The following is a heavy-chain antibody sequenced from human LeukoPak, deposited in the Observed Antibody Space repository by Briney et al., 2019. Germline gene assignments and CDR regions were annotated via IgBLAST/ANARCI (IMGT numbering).Heavy chain of an antibody. V-gene: IGHV3-23*01. J-gene: IGHJ4*02. CDR1: GFTFSSYA. Sequence: PGGSLRLSCAASGFTFSSYAMSWVRQAPGKGLEWVSTISGSGDSTYYADSVKGRFTISRDNSKNTLYLQMNSLRVEDTAVYYCAKNWRRGMDCWGQGTLVTVSS. CDR2: ISGSGDST. D-gene: IGHD1-1*01. CDR3: AKNWRRGMDC.